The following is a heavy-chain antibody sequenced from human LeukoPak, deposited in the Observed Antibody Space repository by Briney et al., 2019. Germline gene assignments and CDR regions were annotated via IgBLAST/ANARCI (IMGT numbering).Heavy chain of an antibody. J-gene: IGHJ4*02. Sequence: ASVKVSCKASGYSFIGYYIHWLRQAPGQVLEWMGWINPNSGATTYAQTFQGRVTMTRDTSITTAYMEVSRLRTDDTAVYYCARDVAEGQQVIQNYFDYWGQGVLVTVSS. CDR1: GYSFIGYY. CDR3: ARDVAEGQQVIQNYFDY. V-gene: IGHV1-2*02. D-gene: IGHD6-13*01. CDR2: INPNSGAT.